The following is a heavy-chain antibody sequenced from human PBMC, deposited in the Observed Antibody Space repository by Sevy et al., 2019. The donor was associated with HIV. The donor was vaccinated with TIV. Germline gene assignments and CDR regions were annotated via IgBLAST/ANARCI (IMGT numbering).Heavy chain of an antibody. V-gene: IGHV3-49*03. CDR1: GFTFGDYA. J-gene: IGHJ4*02. Sequence: GGSLRLSCTSSGFTFGDYAMSWFRQAPGKGLEWVAFIRRNSHEPYGGTTEYAASVRGRFTISRDDSKGIAYLQMNSLITEETAVYYCTSPRATADTPEYFFDYWGQGILVTVSS. CDR2: IRRNSHEPYGGTT. CDR3: TSPRATADTPEYFFDY. D-gene: IGHD5-12*01.